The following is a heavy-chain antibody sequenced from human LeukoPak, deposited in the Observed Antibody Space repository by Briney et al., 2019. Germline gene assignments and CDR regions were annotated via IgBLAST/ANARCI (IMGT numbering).Heavy chain of an antibody. Sequence: ASVKVSCKASGYTFTGYYMHWVRQAPRQGLEWMGPINPNSGGTNYAQKFQGRVTMTRDTSISTAYMELSRLRSDDTAVYYCARSQNVLRYFDWLFAYWGQGTLVTVSS. CDR1: GYTFTGYY. V-gene: IGHV1-2*06. CDR3: ARSQNVLRYFDWLFAY. D-gene: IGHD3-9*01. CDR2: INPNSGGT. J-gene: IGHJ4*02.